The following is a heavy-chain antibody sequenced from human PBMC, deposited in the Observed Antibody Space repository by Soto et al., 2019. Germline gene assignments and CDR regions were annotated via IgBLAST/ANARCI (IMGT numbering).Heavy chain of an antibody. D-gene: IGHD3-22*01. V-gene: IGHV3-48*03. Sequence: PGVSLRLSCSASGFTFRGYEMSWIRKAPGKGLEWVSYISSSGSTIYYADSVKGRFTISRDNAKNSLYLQMTSLRAEDTAVYYCARDGGYTMIVVGRTRYGMDVWGRGTTVTVSS. CDR1: GFTFRGYE. CDR2: ISSSGSTI. J-gene: IGHJ6*02. CDR3: ARDGGYTMIVVGRTRYGMDV.